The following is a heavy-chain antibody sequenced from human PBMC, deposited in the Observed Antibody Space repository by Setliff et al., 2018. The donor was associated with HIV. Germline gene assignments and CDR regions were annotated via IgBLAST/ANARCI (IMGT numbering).Heavy chain of an antibody. D-gene: IGHD5-12*01. J-gene: IGHJ4*02. Sequence: GGSLRLSCAASGFTFSDAWMNWVRQAPGKGLEWVGRIKHKTDGGTTDYAAPVKGRFTISRDDSKNTLYLQMNSLQIEDTAVYYCTTDIWVATASDYWGQGTLVTVSS. CDR1: GFTFSDAW. CDR2: IKHKTDGGTT. V-gene: IGHV3-15*01. CDR3: TTDIWVATASDY.